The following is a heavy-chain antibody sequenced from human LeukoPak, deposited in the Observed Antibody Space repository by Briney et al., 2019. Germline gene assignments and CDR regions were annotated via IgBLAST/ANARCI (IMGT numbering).Heavy chain of an antibody. J-gene: IGHJ3*02. D-gene: IGHD4-23*01. V-gene: IGHV4-39*01. CDR3: ARHMVPYGGKPSDAFDI. Sequence: SETLSLTCTVSGGSISSDNYYWGWIRQPPGKGLEWIGSIYYSGSTYYNPSLKSRVTISVVTSKNQVSLKLSSVTAADTAVYYCARHMVPYGGKPSDAFDIWGQGTMVTVSP. CDR1: GGSISSDNYY. CDR2: IYYSGST.